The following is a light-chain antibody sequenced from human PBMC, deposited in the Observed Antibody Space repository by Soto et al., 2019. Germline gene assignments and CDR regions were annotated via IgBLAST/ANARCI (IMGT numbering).Light chain of an antibody. CDR3: QEYNSAPHT. V-gene: IGKV1-27*01. Sequence: DIQMTQSPSSLSASVGDRVTITCRASQGISNTLARYQQKPGKVPKLLIYAASTLQSGVPSRLSGTRSGTDFTLTISSLQPEDVATYYCQEYNSAPHTFGQGTKLEIK. CDR1: QGISNT. J-gene: IGKJ2*01. CDR2: AAS.